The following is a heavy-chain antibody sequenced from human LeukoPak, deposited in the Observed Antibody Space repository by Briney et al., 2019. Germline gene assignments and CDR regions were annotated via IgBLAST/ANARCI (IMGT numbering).Heavy chain of an antibody. J-gene: IGHJ4*02. Sequence: HPGGSLRLSCAASGFTFSSYSMNWVRQAPGKGLEWVSYISSGSSTIYYADSVKGRFTISRDNAKNSLYLQMNSLRAEDTALYYCARDLAVAGHDYWGQGTLVTVSS. CDR3: ARDLAVAGHDY. CDR2: ISSGSSTI. V-gene: IGHV3-48*04. D-gene: IGHD6-13*01. CDR1: GFTFSSYS.